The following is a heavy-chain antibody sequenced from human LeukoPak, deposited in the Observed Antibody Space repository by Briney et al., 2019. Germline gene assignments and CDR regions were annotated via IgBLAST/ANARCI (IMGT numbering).Heavy chain of an antibody. Sequence: GGSLRLSCAASGFTFSSYSMNWVRQAPGKGLEWVSSISSSSSYIYYADSVKGRFTISRDNAKNSLYLQMNSLRAEDTAVYYCARSIPDVWVVVPATFDYWGQGTLVTVSS. D-gene: IGHD2-2*01. CDR3: ARSIPDVWVVVPATFDY. CDR1: GFTFSSYS. CDR2: ISSSSSYI. J-gene: IGHJ4*02. V-gene: IGHV3-21*01.